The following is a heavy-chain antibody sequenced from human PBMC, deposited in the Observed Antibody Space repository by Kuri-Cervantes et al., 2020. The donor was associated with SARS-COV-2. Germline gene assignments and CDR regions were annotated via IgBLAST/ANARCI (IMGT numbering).Heavy chain of an antibody. D-gene: IGHD1-1*01. CDR2: INPYGSYT. Sequence: GESLKISCAASGFTFSGHWLHWVRQAPGKGLVWVSRINPYGSYTNNAYSVKGRFTLSRDNAKNMLFLQMNSLRAEYTAVYYCVRDGGHWNFDYWGQGILVTYSS. V-gene: IGHV3-74*01. CDR1: GFTFSGHW. J-gene: IGHJ4*02. CDR3: VRDGGHWNFDY.